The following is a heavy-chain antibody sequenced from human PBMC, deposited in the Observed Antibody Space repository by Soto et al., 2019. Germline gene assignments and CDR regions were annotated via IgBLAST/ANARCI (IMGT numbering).Heavy chain of an antibody. V-gene: IGHV2-5*02. CDR2: IYWDDDK. Sequence: QITLKESGPTLVKPTQTLTLTCTFSGFSLSTSGVGVGWIRQPPGKALEWLALIYWDDDKRYSPSLKSRLTIPKDTSKNPVVLTMPNMDPVDTATYYCAHSVAGPGKKYYFDYWGQGTLVTVSS. J-gene: IGHJ4*02. D-gene: IGHD6-19*01. CDR1: GFSLSTSGVG. CDR3: AHSVAGPGKKYYFDY.